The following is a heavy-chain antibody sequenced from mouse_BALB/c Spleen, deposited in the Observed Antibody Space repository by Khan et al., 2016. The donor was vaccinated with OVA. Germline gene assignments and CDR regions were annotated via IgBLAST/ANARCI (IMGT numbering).Heavy chain of an antibody. V-gene: IGHV1-77*01. CDR2: ISPGSGDN. D-gene: IGHD1-2*01. CDR3: ARRNYFGYTFAY. CDR1: GYTFTDYY. Sequence: QVQLQQSGAELARPGASVKLSCKASGYTFTDYYINWVKQRTGQGLVWIGEISPGSGDNYYNAKFKGQAPLTADKSSSTVYMQRSSLTAEASAVYFCARRNYFGYTFAYWGQGTLVTVSA. J-gene: IGHJ3*01.